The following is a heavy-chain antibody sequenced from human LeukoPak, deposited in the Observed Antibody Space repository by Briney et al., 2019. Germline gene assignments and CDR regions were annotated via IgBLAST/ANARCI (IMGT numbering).Heavy chain of an antibody. Sequence: GASVKVSCKASSYTLTNYGISWVRQAPGQGLEWMGWISAYNGNTNYAQNLQGRVTMTTDTSTNTAYMELRSLRSDDTAVYYCARDQDPGAFDIWGQGTMVTVSP. CDR1: SYTLTNYG. J-gene: IGHJ3*02. CDR2: ISAYNGNT. CDR3: ARDQDPGAFDI. V-gene: IGHV1-18*01.